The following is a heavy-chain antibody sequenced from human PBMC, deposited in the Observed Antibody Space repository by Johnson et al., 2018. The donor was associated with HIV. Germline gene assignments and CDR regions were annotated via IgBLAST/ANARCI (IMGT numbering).Heavy chain of an antibody. CDR2: IRYDGSSK. Sequence: QEQLEESGGGVVQPGGSLRLSCSASGFTFNTYGMDWVRQAPGKGLEWVAFIRYDGSSKYYADSVKGRFTVSRDNSKNTLYLQMKSLRPEDTSVYYCAKESKWESRTPNAFDIWGQGTMGSGSS. D-gene: IGHD1-26*01. V-gene: IGHV3-30*02. J-gene: IGHJ3*02. CDR1: GFTFNTYG. CDR3: AKESKWESRTPNAFDI.